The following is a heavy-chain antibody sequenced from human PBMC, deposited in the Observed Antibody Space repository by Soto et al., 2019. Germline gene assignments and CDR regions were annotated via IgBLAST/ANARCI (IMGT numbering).Heavy chain of an antibody. D-gene: IGHD3-10*01. Sequence: QLLQSGGGLVQPGGSLTLSCAAFGFTFGTTAMSWVGQAPGEGLEWVSTIDGSGGITYYADSVKGRFTISRDNSRNTVYLQMNSLRGDDTALYYCVKNSGWFNTWGQGALVTVSS. CDR2: IDGSGGIT. CDR1: GFTFGTTA. J-gene: IGHJ5*02. CDR3: VKNSGWFNT. V-gene: IGHV3-23*01.